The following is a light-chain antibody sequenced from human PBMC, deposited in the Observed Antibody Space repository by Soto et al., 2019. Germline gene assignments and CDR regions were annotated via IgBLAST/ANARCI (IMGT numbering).Light chain of an antibody. Sequence: EIVMTQSPATLSVSPGERATLSCRASQSVNSNLAWYQQKPGQAPRLLIYDTSTRATGIPARFGGSGSGTDYTLTISSLQSEDFAVYYCQQYNNWPPFTFGQGTKLEIK. CDR1: QSVNSN. V-gene: IGKV3-15*01. CDR3: QQYNNWPPFT. CDR2: DTS. J-gene: IGKJ2*01.